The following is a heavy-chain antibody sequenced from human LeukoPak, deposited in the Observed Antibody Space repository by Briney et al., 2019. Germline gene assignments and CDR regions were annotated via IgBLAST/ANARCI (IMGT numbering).Heavy chain of an antibody. D-gene: IGHD1-14*01. Sequence: SETLSLTCTVSGGSISGYYWSWIRQPPGKGLEWIGEINHSGSTNYNPSLKSRVTISVDTSKNQFSLKLSSVTAADTAVYYCARRTTNFDYWGQGTLVTVSS. CDR3: ARRTTNFDY. V-gene: IGHV4-34*01. CDR2: INHSGST. J-gene: IGHJ4*02. CDR1: GGSISGYY.